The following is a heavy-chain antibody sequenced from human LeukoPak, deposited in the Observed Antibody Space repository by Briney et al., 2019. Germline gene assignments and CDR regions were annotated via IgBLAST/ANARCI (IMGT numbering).Heavy chain of an antibody. Sequence: TASETLSLTCAVYGGSFSYYYWSWIRQPPGKGLEWIGEINHSGITNYNPSLKSRVTISADTSKNQFSLKLTSVTAADTAVYYCANPARDFADSGAITWWGQGTLVTVSS. J-gene: IGHJ4*02. CDR2: INHSGIT. CDR1: GGSFSYYY. CDR3: ANPARDFADSGAITW. V-gene: IGHV4-34*01. D-gene: IGHD4-17*01.